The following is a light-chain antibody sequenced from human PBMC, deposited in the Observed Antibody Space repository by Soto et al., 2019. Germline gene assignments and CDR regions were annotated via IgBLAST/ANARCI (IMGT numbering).Light chain of an antibody. J-gene: IGKJ2*01. CDR1: QSVTSSY. Sequence: EIVSTQSPGTLSLSPGERATLSCRASQSVTSSYLAWYQQKPGQAPRLLIYGASSRATGIPDRFSGSGSGTDFTLTINRLKPEDFAVYYCQQYGSSPRTFGQGTKLEIK. CDR3: QQYGSSPRT. CDR2: GAS. V-gene: IGKV3-20*01.